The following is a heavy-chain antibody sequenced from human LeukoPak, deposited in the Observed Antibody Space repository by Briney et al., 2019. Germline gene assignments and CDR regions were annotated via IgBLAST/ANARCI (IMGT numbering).Heavy chain of an antibody. CDR1: GFTFSSYW. D-gene: IGHD3-22*01. J-gene: IGHJ4*02. V-gene: IGHV3-7*01. CDR3: ARARGYYYDSSGYYPLDY. Sequence: PGGSLRLSCAPSGFTFSSYWMSWVRQAPGKGLEWVANIKQDGSEKYYVDSVKGRFTISRDNAKNSPYLQMNSLRAEDTAVYYCARARGYYYDSSGYYPLDYWGQGTLVTVSS. CDR2: IKQDGSEK.